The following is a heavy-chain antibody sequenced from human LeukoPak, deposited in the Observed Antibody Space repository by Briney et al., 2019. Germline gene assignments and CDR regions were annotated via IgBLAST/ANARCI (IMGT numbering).Heavy chain of an antibody. CDR3: ARYGDY. Sequence: GGSLRLSCAASGFTFSSYEMNWVRQAPGKGLEWVSYISSSGSTTYYADSVKGRFTISRDNAKNSLNLQMNSLRAEDTAVYYRARYGDYWGQGTLVTVSS. D-gene: IGHD3-10*01. CDR2: ISSSGSTT. V-gene: IGHV3-48*03. J-gene: IGHJ4*02. CDR1: GFTFSSYE.